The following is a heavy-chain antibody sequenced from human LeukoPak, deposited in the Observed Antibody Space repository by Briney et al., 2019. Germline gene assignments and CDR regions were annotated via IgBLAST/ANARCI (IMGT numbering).Heavy chain of an antibody. D-gene: IGHD1-26*01. V-gene: IGHV1-69*05. J-gene: IGHJ4*02. CDR1: GGTFSSYA. CDR3: ARGGATDSSFDY. CDR2: IIPIFGTA. Sequence: GASVKVSCKASGGTFSSYAISWVRQAPGQGVEGMGGIIPIFGTANYAQKFQGRVTITTDESTSTAYMELSSLRSEDTAVYYCARGGATDSSFDYWGQGTLVTVSS.